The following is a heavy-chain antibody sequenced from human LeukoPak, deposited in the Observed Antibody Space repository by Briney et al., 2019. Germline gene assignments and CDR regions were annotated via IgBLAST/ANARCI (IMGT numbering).Heavy chain of an antibody. V-gene: IGHV3-53*04. CDR3: AGELGYCSGGSCYHFDY. D-gene: IGHD2-15*01. Sequence: PGGSLRLSCAASGFTVSSNYMSWVRQAPGKGLEWVSVIYGGGSTYYADSVKGRFTISRHNSKNTLYLQMNSLRAEDTAVYYCAGELGYCSGGSCYHFDYWGQGTLVTVSS. CDR1: GFTVSSNY. CDR2: IYGGGST. J-gene: IGHJ4*02.